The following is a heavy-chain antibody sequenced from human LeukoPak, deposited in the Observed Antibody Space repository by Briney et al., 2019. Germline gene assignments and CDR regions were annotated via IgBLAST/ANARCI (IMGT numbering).Heavy chain of an antibody. CDR3: AKHMTPLNTLGDYGVFQGLYNFAY. CDR2: LYYSGST. CDR1: GGSISSSGYY. Sequence: PSETLSLTCTVSGGSISSSGYYWGWIRQPPGKGLEWIGSLYYSGSTYYNPSLKSRVTISVDTSKNQFSLKLSSVTAADTAVSYWAKHMTPLNTLGDYGVFQGLYNFAYGGEETRVTVSS. D-gene: IGHD4/OR15-4a*01. J-gene: IGHJ4*02. V-gene: IGHV4-39*01.